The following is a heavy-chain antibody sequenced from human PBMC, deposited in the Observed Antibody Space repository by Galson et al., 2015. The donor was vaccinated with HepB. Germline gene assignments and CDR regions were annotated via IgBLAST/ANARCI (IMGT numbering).Heavy chain of an antibody. CDR1: GFPFSDYA. CDR3: AKNPDYDFWGGKGTTFDH. CDR2: IRGGGETT. Sequence: SLRLSCAASGFPFSDYAMSWVRQAPGEGLQRVSTIRGGGETTYYADSVQGRFIIYRDNSNNTLFLQMNSLRVDDTAVYYCAKNPDYDFWGGKGTTFDHWGQGTLVSVSS. D-gene: IGHD3-3*01. J-gene: IGHJ4*02. V-gene: IGHV3-23*01.